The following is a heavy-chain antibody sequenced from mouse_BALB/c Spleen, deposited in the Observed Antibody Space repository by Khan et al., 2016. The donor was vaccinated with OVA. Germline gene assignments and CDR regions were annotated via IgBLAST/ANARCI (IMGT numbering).Heavy chain of an antibody. V-gene: IGHV11-2*02. CDR1: GFTFSGFW. Sequence: VQLLETGGGLVQPGGSRGLSCEGSGFTFSGFWMSWVRQTPGKTLEWIGDINSDGSAINYAPSIKDRFTIFRDNDKSTLYLQMSNVRSEDTATYFCMRYGNYWYFDVWGAGPTVTVSS. CDR3: MRYGNYWYFDV. CDR2: INSDGSAI. D-gene: IGHD2-1*01. J-gene: IGHJ1*01.